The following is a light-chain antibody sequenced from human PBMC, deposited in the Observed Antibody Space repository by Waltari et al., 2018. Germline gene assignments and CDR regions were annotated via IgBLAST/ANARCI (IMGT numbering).Light chain of an antibody. V-gene: IGKV3-20*01. J-gene: IGKJ3*01. CDR2: GAS. Sequence: EIVLTQSPGTLSLSPGARATLSCRASQSVSNNYLAWYQQKAGQAPRVVIYGASTRPTGIPDRFSGSGSGTDFTLTISRLEAEDFAVYYCQHYSSSPFTFGPGTKVDIK. CDR1: QSVSNNY. CDR3: QHYSSSPFT.